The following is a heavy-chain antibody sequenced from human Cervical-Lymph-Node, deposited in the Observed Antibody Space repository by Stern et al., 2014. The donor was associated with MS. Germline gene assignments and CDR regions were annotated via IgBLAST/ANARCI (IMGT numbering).Heavy chain of an antibody. V-gene: IGHV3-21*01. D-gene: IGHD3-3*01. CDR1: GFTFSNFS. CDR3: SRVANDFWSAYYGDY. J-gene: IGHJ4*02. Sequence: EVQLVESGGGLVKPGGPLRLSCAASGFTFSNFSMNWVRQAPGKGLEWVSSISSSSSYIYYADAVKGRFPISRDNAKDSLFLQMNSRRAEDTAVYYCSRVANDFWSAYYGDYWGQGTLVTVSS. CDR2: ISSSSSYI.